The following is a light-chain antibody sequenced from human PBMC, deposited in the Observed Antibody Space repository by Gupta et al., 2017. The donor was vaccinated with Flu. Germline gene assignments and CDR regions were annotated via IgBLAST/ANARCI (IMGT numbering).Light chain of an antibody. CDR3: CSYAGGHVV. CDR2: EVS. J-gene: IGLJ2*01. Sequence: QSALTQPASVSASPGQSFTISCTGTSSDVGNYDLVSWYQQSPGKAPKLMIYEVSKWPSGVSNRFSGSKSGNTASLTISGLQSEDEGDYYCCSYAGGHVVFGGGTKLTVL. V-gene: IGLV2-23*02. CDR1: SSDVGNYDL.